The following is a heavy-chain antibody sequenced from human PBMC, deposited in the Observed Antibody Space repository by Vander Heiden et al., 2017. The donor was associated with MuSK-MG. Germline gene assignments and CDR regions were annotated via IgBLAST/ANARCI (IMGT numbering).Heavy chain of an antibody. V-gene: IGHV1-2*02. CDR2: INPNSGGT. Sequence: QVQPVQSGAEVKKPGASVKVSGKASGYNFTGYYMPWVRQAPGQGLEWMGWINPNSGGTNYAQKLQGRVTMTRDTSISTAYMGLSRLRSDDTAVYYCARVRGPGDIVVVVAADYGMDVWGQGTTVTVSS. CDR3: ARVRGPGDIVVVVAADYGMDV. D-gene: IGHD2-15*01. CDR1: GYNFTGYY. J-gene: IGHJ6*02.